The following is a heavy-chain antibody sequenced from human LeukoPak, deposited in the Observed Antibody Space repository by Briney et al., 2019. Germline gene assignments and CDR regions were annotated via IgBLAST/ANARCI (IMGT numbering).Heavy chain of an antibody. D-gene: IGHD2-15*01. CDR2: IYYTGST. CDR3: ARRGGTGRSFDY. J-gene: IGHJ4*02. CDR1: GGSVSSGTNY. V-gene: IGHV4-61*01. Sequence: PSETLSLTCTVSGGSVSSGTNYWSWIRQPPGKGLEWIGYIYYTGSTNYNPSLKSRLTISVDTSKNQFSLKLSSVTAADTAVYYCARRGGTGRSFDYWGERTLVTVSS.